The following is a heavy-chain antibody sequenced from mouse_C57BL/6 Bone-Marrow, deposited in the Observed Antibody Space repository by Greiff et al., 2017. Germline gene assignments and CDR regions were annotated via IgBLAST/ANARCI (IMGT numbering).Heavy chain of an antibody. CDR1: GYTFTSYW. CDR2: IDPISGGT. Sequence: QVQLQQPGAELVKPGASVKLSCKASGYTFTSYWMHWVKQRPGRGLEWIGRIDPISGGTKYNEKFKSKATLTVDKPSSTAYMQLSSLTSEDSAVYYCARWGYYGKGGNWDAMDYWGQGTSVTVSS. J-gene: IGHJ4*01. V-gene: IGHV1-72*01. CDR3: ARWGYYGKGGNWDAMDY. D-gene: IGHD2-1*01.